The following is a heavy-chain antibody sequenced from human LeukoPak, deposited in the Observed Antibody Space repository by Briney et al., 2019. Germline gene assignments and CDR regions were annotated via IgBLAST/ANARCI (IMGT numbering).Heavy chain of an antibody. V-gene: IGHV3-48*04. J-gene: IGHJ4*02. CDR2: ISSSSSTI. Sequence: GGSLRLSCAASGFTFSSYSMNWVRQAPGKGLEWVSYISSSSSTIYYADSVKGRFTISRDDAKNSLYLQMNSLRVEDTAVYYCARCTTGRTFGSLREIKRSREIDYWGQGTLVTVSS. CDR3: ARCTTGRTFGSLREIKRSREIDY. CDR1: GFTFSSYS. D-gene: IGHD1-1*01.